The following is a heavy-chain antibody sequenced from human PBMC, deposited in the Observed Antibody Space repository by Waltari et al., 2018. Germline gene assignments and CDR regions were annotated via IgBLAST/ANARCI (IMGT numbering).Heavy chain of an antibody. D-gene: IGHD6-19*01. Sequence: QLQLQESGPGLVKPSETLSLTCTVSGGSLSSSSYYWGWIRQPPGKGLEWIGSIYYSGSTYYNPSLKSRVTISVDTSKNQFSLKLSSVTAADTAVYYCARDTGTAGTNHWGQGTLVTVSS. J-gene: IGHJ5*02. CDR2: IYYSGST. V-gene: IGHV4-39*07. CDR1: GGSLSSSSYY. CDR3: ARDTGTAGTNH.